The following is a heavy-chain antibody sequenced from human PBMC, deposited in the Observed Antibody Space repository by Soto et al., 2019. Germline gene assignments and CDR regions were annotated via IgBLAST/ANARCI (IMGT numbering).Heavy chain of an antibody. CDR3: ARDLRFLGYCSSTSCYLDWDYYYYYMDV. D-gene: IGHD2-2*01. CDR2: IKQDGSEK. J-gene: IGHJ6*03. Sequence: GGSLRLSCAASGFTFSSYWMSWVRQAPGKGLEWVANIKQDGSEKYYVDSVKGRFTISRDNAKNSLYLQMNSLRAEDTAVYYCARDLRFLGYCSSTSCYLDWDYYYYYMDVWGKGTTVTVSS. CDR1: GFTFSSYW. V-gene: IGHV3-7*01.